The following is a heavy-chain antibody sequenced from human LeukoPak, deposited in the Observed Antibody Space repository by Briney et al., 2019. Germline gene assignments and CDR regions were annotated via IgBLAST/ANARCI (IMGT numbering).Heavy chain of an antibody. CDR2: IIPILGIA. Sequence: SVKVSCTASGGTFSSYTISWVRQAPGQGLEWMGRIIPILGIANYAQKFQGRVTITADKATSTAYMELSSLTSEDLAVYYCARMYGQQLVRKEYFQHWGQGTLVTVLS. V-gene: IGHV1-69*02. CDR3: ARMYGQQLVRKEYFQH. D-gene: IGHD6-13*01. CDR1: GGTFSSYT. J-gene: IGHJ1*01.